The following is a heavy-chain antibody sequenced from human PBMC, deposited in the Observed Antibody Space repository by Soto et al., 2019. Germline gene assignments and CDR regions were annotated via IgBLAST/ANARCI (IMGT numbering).Heavy chain of an antibody. D-gene: IGHD3-22*01. J-gene: IGHJ4*02. V-gene: IGHV1-8*01. Sequence: GASVKVSCKASGYTFTSYDINWVRQATGQGLEWMGWMNPNSGNTGYAQKFQGRVTMTRNTSISTAYMELSSLRSEDTAVYYCARGGRAKNPGYYYDSSGYYLAPNYWGQGPLVTVSS. CDR3: ARGGRAKNPGYYYDSSGYYLAPNY. CDR2: MNPNSGNT. CDR1: GYTFTSYD.